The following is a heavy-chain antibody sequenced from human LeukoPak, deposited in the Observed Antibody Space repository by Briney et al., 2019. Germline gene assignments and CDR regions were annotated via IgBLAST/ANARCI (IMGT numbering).Heavy chain of an antibody. CDR1: GGSISSYC. D-gene: IGHD1-7*01. J-gene: IGHJ6*03. CDR3: ARARLTGTTGGYYYYYYMDV. Sequence: SETLSLTCTVSGGSISSYCWSWIRQPAGKGLEWIGRIYTSGSTNYNPSLKSRVTMSVDTSKNQFSLKLSSVTAADTAVYYCARARLTGTTGGYYYYYYMDVWGKGTTVTVSS. CDR2: IYTSGST. V-gene: IGHV4-4*07.